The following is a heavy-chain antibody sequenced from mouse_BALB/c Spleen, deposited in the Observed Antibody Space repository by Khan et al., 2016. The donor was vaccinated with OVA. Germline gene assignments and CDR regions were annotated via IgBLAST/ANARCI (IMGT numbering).Heavy chain of an antibody. CDR1: GDSITSGY. D-gene: IGHD2-14*01. CDR2: MIYTGYT. Sequence: EVQLQESGPSLVKPSQTLSLTCSVTGDSITSGYWSWIRKFPGNKLEYMGYMIYTGYTDYNPSLKSRLAHTRHKSKNQYYLQLNSVTTEDTAAYYCTRSTDRYAFAYWGQGTLVTVSA. J-gene: IGHJ3*01. V-gene: IGHV3-8*02. CDR3: TRSTDRYAFAY.